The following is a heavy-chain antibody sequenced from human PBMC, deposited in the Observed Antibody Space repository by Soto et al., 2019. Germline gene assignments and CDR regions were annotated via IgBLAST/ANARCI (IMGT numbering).Heavy chain of an antibody. Sequence: EVQLLESGGGLVQPGGSLRLSCAASGFTFSSYAMSWVRQAPGKGLEWVSAISGSGGSTYYADSVKGRFTISRDNSKNTLNLQMNSLRAEDTAVYYCAKDWMVRGVITYFDYWGQGTLVTVSS. CDR3: AKDWMVRGVITYFDY. CDR2: ISGSGGST. J-gene: IGHJ4*02. V-gene: IGHV3-23*01. D-gene: IGHD3-10*01. CDR1: GFTFSSYA.